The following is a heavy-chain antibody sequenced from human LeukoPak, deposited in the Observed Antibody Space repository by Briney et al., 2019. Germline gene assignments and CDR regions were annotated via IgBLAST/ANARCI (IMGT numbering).Heavy chain of an antibody. CDR2: IIPIFGTA. V-gene: IGHV1-69*13. J-gene: IGHJ4*02. Sequence: GASVKVSCKASGGTFSSYAISWVRQAPGQGLEWMGGIIPIFGTANYAQKFQGRVTITADESTSTAYMELSSLRSEDTAVYYCARGANSGYDSPFDYWGQGTLVTVSS. D-gene: IGHD5-12*01. CDR3: ARGANSGYDSPFDY. CDR1: GGTFSSYA.